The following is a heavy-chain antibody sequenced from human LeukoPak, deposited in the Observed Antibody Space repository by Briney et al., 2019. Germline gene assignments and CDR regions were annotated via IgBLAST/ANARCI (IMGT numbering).Heavy chain of an antibody. CDR2: IYYTGNT. CDR1: GGSISPYY. J-gene: IGHJ4*02. D-gene: IGHD3-22*01. V-gene: IGHV4-59*01. Sequence: SETLSLTCTVSGGSISPYYWSWIRQPPGGGLEWIGYIYYTGNTNYNPSLKSRVTISVDTSKNQFSLNLSSVTAADTAVYYCARPRTNYYDSSGYYYYWGQGTQVTVSS. CDR3: ARPRTNYYDSSGYYYY.